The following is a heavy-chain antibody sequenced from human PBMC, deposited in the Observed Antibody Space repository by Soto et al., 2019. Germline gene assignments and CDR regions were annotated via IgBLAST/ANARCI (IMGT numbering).Heavy chain of an antibody. CDR1: GGSISSTSSY. CDR2: IHYSGNT. V-gene: IGHV4-39*01. CDR3: ARHSRRSDNRNWFNSFAP. Sequence: SETLSLTCTVSGGSISSTSSYWGWIRQPQGEGLEWIVSIHYSGNTYYTSSLKIRLTVSVDTSKNHFSLNLSSVTAADTAVYYCARHSRRSDNRNWFNSFAPWGQGTLVTVSS. D-gene: IGHD1-20*01. J-gene: IGHJ5*02.